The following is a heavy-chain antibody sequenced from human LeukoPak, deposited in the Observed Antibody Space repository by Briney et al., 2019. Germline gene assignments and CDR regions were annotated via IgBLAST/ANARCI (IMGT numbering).Heavy chain of an antibody. CDR3: AKRVATYHFES. D-gene: IGHD1-1*01. CDR2: ISGSGGST. Sequence: PGGSLRFSCAASGFTFSTYAMSWVRQAPGKGLEWLSYISGSGGSTYYADSVKGRFTISRDNSKNTLYLQMSSLRAEDTALYFCAKRVATYHFESWGQGTLVTVSS. CDR1: GFTFSTYA. J-gene: IGHJ4*02. V-gene: IGHV3-23*01.